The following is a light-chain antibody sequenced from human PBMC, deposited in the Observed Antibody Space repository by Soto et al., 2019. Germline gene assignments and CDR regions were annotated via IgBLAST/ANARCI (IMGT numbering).Light chain of an antibody. CDR2: GAS. CDR3: QQYNNWPPDRT. V-gene: IGKV3-15*01. J-gene: IGKJ1*01. Sequence: EIVMTQSPATLSVSPGERATLSCRASQSVGSNLAWYQQKPGQAPRLLLYGASTRATGIPARFSGSGSGTEFTLPISSLQSEDFAIYFCQQYNNWPPDRTFGQGTKVEIK. CDR1: QSVGSN.